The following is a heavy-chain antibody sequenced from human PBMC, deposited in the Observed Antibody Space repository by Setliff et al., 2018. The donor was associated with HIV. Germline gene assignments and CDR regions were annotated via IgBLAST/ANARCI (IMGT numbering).Heavy chain of an antibody. D-gene: IGHD3-3*01. CDR1: GGSIRSSDYY. J-gene: IGHJ4*02. CDR2: IDYSGST. CDR3: ARGYYNFWSGSKSYYFDY. Sequence: SETLSLTCTVSGGSIRSSDYYWGWVRQPPGKGLEWIGSIDYSGSTYYNPSLKSRVTISVDTSKNQFSLKLSSVTAADTAVYYCARGYYNFWSGSKSYYFDYWGQGTLVTV. V-gene: IGHV4-39*07.